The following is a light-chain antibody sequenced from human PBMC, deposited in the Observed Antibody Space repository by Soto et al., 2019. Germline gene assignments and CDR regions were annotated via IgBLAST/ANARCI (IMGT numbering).Light chain of an antibody. V-gene: IGKV1-39*01. CDR2: AGS. CDR1: QSISIY. CDR3: QQSYSTPT. J-gene: IGKJ4*01. Sequence: IQMTQSPSSLSAYVGDRVTITCRASQSISIYLNWYQQKPGKAPILLVYAGSSLQGGVPSRFGGSGSGTDFTLTITSLQPEDFATYYCQQSYSTPTFGGGTKVDI.